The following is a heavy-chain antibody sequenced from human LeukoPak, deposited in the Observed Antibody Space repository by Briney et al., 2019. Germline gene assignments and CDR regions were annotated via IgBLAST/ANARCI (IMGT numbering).Heavy chain of an antibody. V-gene: IGHV3-11*01. J-gene: IGHJ4*02. CDR3: AGGYNGYDWSDY. CDR2: ISSRATTI. D-gene: IGHD5-12*01. Sequence: GGSLRLSCEASGLSLTDNYMNWIRQAPGKGLEWIAYISSRATTIKYADSVKGRFTISRDTAKNTLYLHLNSLKSEDTALYFCAGGYNGYDWSDYWGQGALVTVSS. CDR1: GLSLTDNY.